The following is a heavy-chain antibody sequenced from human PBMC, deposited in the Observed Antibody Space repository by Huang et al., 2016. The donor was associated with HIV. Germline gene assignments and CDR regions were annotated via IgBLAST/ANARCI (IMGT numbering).Heavy chain of an antibody. Sequence: QVQLVESGGGVVQPGRSLRLSCAASGFTFSSYGMHWVRQAPGKGLEWVAVLWYDGSNKYYADSVKGRFTISIDNSKNTLYLQMNSRKTEDTAVYYCALKGDSSGWEYFRHWGQGTLVTVSS. CDR1: GFTFSSYG. J-gene: IGHJ1*01. CDR3: ALKGDSSGWEYFRH. CDR2: LWYDGSNK. D-gene: IGHD6-19*01. V-gene: IGHV3-33*08.